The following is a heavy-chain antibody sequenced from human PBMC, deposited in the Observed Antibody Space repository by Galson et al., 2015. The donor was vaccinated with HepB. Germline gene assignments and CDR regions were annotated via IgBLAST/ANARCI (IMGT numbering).Heavy chain of an antibody. CDR1: GFTFSSYG. CDR3: ANDYEVGFDAFDI. CDR2: ISYDGSNK. J-gene: IGHJ3*02. Sequence: SLRLSCAASGFTFSSYGMHWVRQAPGKGLEWVAVISYDGSNKYYADSVKGRFTISRDNSKNTLYLQMNSLRAEDTAVYYCANDYEVGFDAFDIWGQGTMVTVSS. V-gene: IGHV3-30*18. D-gene: IGHD5-12*01.